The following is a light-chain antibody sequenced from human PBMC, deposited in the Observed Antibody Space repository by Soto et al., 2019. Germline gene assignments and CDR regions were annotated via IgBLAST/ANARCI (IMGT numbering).Light chain of an antibody. J-gene: IGLJ1*01. CDR3: QSYNTRLSGDV. Sequence: QSALTQSPSVSGAPGQRVTFSCTGSSSNIGAGYDVHWYQQLPGAAPKLLIYDNNNRPSGVPDRFSGSKSGASASLSITGLQAEDEADYYCQSYNTRLSGDVFGTGTQVTV. CDR2: DNN. CDR1: SSNIGAGYD. V-gene: IGLV1-40*03.